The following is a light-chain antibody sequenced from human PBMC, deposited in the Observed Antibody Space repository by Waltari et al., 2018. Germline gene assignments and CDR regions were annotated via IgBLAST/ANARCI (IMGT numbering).Light chain of an antibody. Sequence: SFVLTQAPSVSVAPGETATFTCGGDKIGSESVHWYQQRPGQAPLLVIYYDTDRPSGIPGRFSGSKSGGTATLNISRVEAGDEADYYCQVCDSRSDQVLFGGGTKLTVL. CDR3: QVCDSRSDQVL. V-gene: IGLV3-21*04. J-gene: IGLJ2*01. CDR1: KIGSES. CDR2: YDT.